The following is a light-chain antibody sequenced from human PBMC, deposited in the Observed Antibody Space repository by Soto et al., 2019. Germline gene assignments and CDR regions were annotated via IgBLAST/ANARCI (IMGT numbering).Light chain of an antibody. CDR2: EVN. Sequence: QSVLTQPPSASGSPGQSVAISCTGTSSDVGGYNYVSWYQQHPGKAPKLMIYEVNKRPSGVPDRFSGSKSGNTASLTVSGLQAEDEADYYCSSHADRSHVFGTGTNDXV. J-gene: IGLJ1*01. CDR1: SSDVGGYNY. CDR3: SSHADRSHV. V-gene: IGLV2-8*01.